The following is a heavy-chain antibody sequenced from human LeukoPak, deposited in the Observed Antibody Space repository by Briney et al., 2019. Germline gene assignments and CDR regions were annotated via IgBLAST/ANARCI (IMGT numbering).Heavy chain of an antibody. Sequence: GGSLRLSCAASGFTFSSYSMNWVRQAPGKGLEWVSSISSSSSYIYYADSVKGRFTISRDSSKNTLYLQMNSLRADDTAVYYCSRGYTYGFDYWGQGTLVTVSS. D-gene: IGHD5-18*01. CDR1: GFTFSSYS. V-gene: IGHV3-21*04. J-gene: IGHJ4*02. CDR2: ISSSSSYI. CDR3: SRGYTYGFDY.